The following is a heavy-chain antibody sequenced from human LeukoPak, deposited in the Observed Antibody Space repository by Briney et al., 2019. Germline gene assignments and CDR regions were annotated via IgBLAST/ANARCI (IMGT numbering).Heavy chain of an antibody. CDR1: GFTFSTYG. J-gene: IGHJ4*02. V-gene: IGHV3-30*02. Sequence: GGSLRLSCAASGFTFSTYGMHWVRQAPGKGLEWVAFIRHDGSNKYYADSVKGRFTISRDNSKNTLYLQMNSLRAEDTAVYYCAREDDRGGLDYWGQGTLVTVSS. D-gene: IGHD3-10*01. CDR2: IRHDGSNK. CDR3: AREDDRGGLDY.